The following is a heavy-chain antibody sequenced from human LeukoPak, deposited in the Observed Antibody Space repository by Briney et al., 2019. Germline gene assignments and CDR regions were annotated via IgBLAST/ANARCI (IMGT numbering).Heavy chain of an antibody. CDR3: AIDSGFDAFDI. V-gene: IGHV4-30-2*01. J-gene: IGHJ3*02. Sequence: PSETLSLTCAVSGGSISSGGYSWSWIRQPPGKGLEWIGYIYHSGSTYYNPSLKSRVTISVDRSKNQFSLKLSSVTAADTAVYYCAIDSGFDAFDIWGQGTMVTVSS. CDR1: GGSISSGGYS. D-gene: IGHD3-22*01. CDR2: IYHSGST.